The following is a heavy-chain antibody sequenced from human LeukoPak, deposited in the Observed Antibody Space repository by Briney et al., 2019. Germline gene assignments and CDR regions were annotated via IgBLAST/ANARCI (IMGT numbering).Heavy chain of an antibody. CDR1: GGTFSSYA. CDR3: ARETDNEAFDI. J-gene: IGHJ3*02. V-gene: IGHV1-69*05. D-gene: IGHD1-1*01. Sequence: GASVKVSCKASGGTFSSYAISWVRQAPGQGLDWMGRIIPIFGTANYAQKFQGRVTITTDESTSTAYMELSSLRSEDTAVYYCARETDNEAFDIWGQGTMVTVSS. CDR2: IIPIFGTA.